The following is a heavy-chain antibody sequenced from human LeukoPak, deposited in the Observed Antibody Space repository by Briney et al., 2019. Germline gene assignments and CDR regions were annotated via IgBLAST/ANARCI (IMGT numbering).Heavy chain of an antibody. V-gene: IGHV4-59*11. D-gene: IGHD3-22*01. CDR3: ARGITYYYDSSGYNYFDY. CDR1: GGSISSHY. J-gene: IGHJ4*02. Sequence: SEALSLTCLVSGGSISSHYWSWIRQPPGKGLEWIGYIYYSGSTNYNPSLKSRVTIRVDTSKHQYYLELSSVDAADTAVYYCARGITYYYDSSGYNYFDYWGQGTMVTDSP. CDR2: IYYSGST.